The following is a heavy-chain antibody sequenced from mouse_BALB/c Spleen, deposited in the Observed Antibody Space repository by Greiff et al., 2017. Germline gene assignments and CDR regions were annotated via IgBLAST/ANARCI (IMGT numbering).Heavy chain of an antibody. V-gene: IGHV5-6-3*01. CDR1: GFTFSSYG. J-gene: IGHJ2*01. CDR3: ARGYGYDVGYYFDY. Sequence: EVKLVESGGGLVQPGGSLKLSCAASGFTFSSYGMSWVRQTPDKRLELVATINSNGGSTYYPDSVKGRFTISRDNAKNTLYLQMSSLKSEDTAMYYCARGYGYDVGYYFDYWGQGTTLTVSS. CDR2: INSNGGST. D-gene: IGHD2-2*01.